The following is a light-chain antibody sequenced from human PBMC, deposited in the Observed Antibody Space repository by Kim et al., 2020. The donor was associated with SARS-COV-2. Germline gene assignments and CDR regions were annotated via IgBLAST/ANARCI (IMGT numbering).Light chain of an antibody. CDR2: EDN. J-gene: IGLJ1*01. V-gene: IGLV6-57*03. CDR3: QSYDNNNPFI. CDR1: SGGGGSNY. Sequence: NTLTISCPRSSGGGGSNYLQWYQQRPGSAPTTVIYEDNQRPSGVPDRFSGSIDTSSNSASLTISGLTTEDEADYYCQSYDNNNPFIFGAGTKVTVL.